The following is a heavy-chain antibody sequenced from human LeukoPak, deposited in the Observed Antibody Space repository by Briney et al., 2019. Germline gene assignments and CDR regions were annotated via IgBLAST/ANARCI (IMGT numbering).Heavy chain of an antibody. CDR2: IRYDGSNK. CDR3: AKDRSYYDSGGYRNFDY. D-gene: IGHD3-22*01. CDR1: GLTFSTCG. Sequence: GGSLRLSCAASGLTFSTCGMHWVRQAPGKGLEWVAFIRYDGSNKYYAGSVKGRFIISRDNSENTLYLQMNSPRAEDTAVYYCAKDRSYYDSGGYRNFDYWGQGTLVTVSS. J-gene: IGHJ4*02. V-gene: IGHV3-30*02.